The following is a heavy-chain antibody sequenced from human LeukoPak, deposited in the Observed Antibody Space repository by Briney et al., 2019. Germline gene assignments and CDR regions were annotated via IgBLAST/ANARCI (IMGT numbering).Heavy chain of an antibody. J-gene: IGHJ4*02. CDR1: GFTFSSYV. D-gene: IGHD2-15*01. Sequence: QPGGSLRLSCSASGFTFSSYVMYWVRQAPGKALEYVSAINNNGGTTSYADSVKVRFTISIDNSKNTLSLQMSSLRVEDTAVYYCVKAQGYCGSGTCYFDYWGRGTLVTVSS. CDR2: INNNGGTT. V-gene: IGHV3-64D*08. CDR3: VKAQGYCGSGTCYFDY.